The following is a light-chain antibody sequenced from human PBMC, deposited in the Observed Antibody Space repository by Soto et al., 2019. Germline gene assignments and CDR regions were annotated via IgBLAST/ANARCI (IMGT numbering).Light chain of an antibody. CDR2: GAS. CDR3: QRHGSSPRT. J-gene: IGKJ1*01. CDR1: QSVSSSY. Sequence: EIVLTQSPGTLSLSPGERVTLSCRASQSVSSSYLAWYQQKPGQAPRLLLYGASSRTTGIADWFSGSASRTVFPPIISRLEPEDFAVYYCQRHGSSPRTFGQGTKVEIK. V-gene: IGKV3-20*01.